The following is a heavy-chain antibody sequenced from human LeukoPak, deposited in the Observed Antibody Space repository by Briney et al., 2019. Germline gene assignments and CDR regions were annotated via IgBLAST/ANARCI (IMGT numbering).Heavy chain of an antibody. J-gene: IGHJ4*02. CDR1: GGSISSSSYY. CDR3: AGYDSSGYYYPSFDY. Sequence: SETLSLTCTVPGGSISSSSYYWGWIHQPPGKGLEWIGSIYYSGSTYYNPSLKSRVTISVDTSKNQFSLKLSSVTAADTAVYYCAGYDSSGYYYPSFDYWGQGTLVTVSS. V-gene: IGHV4-39*07. D-gene: IGHD3-22*01. CDR2: IYYSGST.